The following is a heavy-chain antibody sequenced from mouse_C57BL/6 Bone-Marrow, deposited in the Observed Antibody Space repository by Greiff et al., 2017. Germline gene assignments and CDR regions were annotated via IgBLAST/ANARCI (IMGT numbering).Heavy chain of an antibody. V-gene: IGHV1-5*01. CDR3: TRKFYYYGSSYGFAY. CDR2: IYPGNSDT. CDR1: GYTFTSYW. Sequence: VQLHQSGTVLARPGASVKMSCKTSGYTFTSYWMHWVKQRPGQGLEWIGAIYPGNSDTSYNQKFKGKAKLTAVTSASTAYMELSRLTNEDSAVYYCTRKFYYYGSSYGFAYWGQGTLVTVSA. D-gene: IGHD1-1*01. J-gene: IGHJ3*01.